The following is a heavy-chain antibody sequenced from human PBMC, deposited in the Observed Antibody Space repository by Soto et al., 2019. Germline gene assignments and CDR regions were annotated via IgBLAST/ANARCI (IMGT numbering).Heavy chain of an antibody. CDR3: AREVRAGTTGGSRIDI. Sequence: QVQLQQWGAGLLKPSETLSLTCAVYGGSFSGYYWSWIRQPPGKGLEWIGEINHSGSTNYNPSLKSRVTISVDTAKNQFSLKLSSVTAADTAVYYCAREVRAGTTGGSRIDIWGQGTMVTVSS. D-gene: IGHD1-7*01. CDR2: INHSGST. J-gene: IGHJ3*02. V-gene: IGHV4-34*01. CDR1: GGSFSGYY.